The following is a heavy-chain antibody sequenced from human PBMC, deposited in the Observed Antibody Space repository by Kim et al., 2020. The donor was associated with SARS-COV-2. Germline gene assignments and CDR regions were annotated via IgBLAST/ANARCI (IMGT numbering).Heavy chain of an antibody. D-gene: IGHD3-22*01. V-gene: IGHV4-30-4*01. CDR3: ARARITMIVVVTHFDY. CDR1: GGSISSGDYY. J-gene: IGHJ4*02. Sequence: SETLSLTCTVSGGSISSGDYYWSWIRQPPGKGLEWIGYIYYSGSTYYNPSLKSRVTISVDTSKNQFSLKLGSVTAADTAVYYCARARITMIVVVTHFDYWGQGTLVTVSS. CDR2: IYYSGST.